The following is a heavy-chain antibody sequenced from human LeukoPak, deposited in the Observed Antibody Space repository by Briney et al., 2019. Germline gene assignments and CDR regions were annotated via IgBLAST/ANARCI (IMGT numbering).Heavy chain of an antibody. J-gene: IGHJ6*04. D-gene: IGHD1-1*01. CDR3: AIFHNWNDPRPYYYYGMDV. Sequence: SVKVSCKASGGTFSSYAISWVRQAPGQGLEWMGGIIPIFGTANYAQKFQGRVTITADESTSTAYMELSSLRSEDTAVYYCAIFHNWNDPRPYYYYGMDVWGKGTTVTVSS. CDR1: GGTFSSYA. CDR2: IIPIFGTA. V-gene: IGHV1-69*13.